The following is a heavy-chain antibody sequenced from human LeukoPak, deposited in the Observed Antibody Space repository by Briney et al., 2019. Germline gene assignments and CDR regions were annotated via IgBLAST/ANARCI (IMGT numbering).Heavy chain of an antibody. CDR2: IYSGGST. CDR3: VRDLQGGSVSDSY. J-gene: IGHJ4*02. D-gene: IGHD2-8*01. CDR1: GFTVSSNY. V-gene: IGHV3-66*01. Sequence: PGGSLRLSCAASGFTVSSNYMSWVRQAPGKGLEWVSVIYSGGSTYYADSVKGRFTISRDNSKNTLYLQMSSLRAEDTALYYCVRDLQGGSVSDSYWGPGSLVTVSS.